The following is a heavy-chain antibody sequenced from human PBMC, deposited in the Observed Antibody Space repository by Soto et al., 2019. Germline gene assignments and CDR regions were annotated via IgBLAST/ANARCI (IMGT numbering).Heavy chain of an antibody. CDR1: GFTFSLYY. CDR2: ISSSGSSV. CDR3: ARLLGGYSGHGDY. D-gene: IGHD5-12*01. V-gene: IGHV3-11*01. Sequence: GGSLRLSCAASGFTFSLYYMSWIRQAPGKGLEWVSYISSSGSSVYYIDSVEGRFTISRDNAKNSLFLQMDGLRAEDTAVYYCARLLGGYSGHGDYWGQGTLVTVSS. J-gene: IGHJ4*02.